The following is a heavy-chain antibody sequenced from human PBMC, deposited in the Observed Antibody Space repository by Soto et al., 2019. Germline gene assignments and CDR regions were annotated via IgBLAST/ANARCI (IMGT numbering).Heavy chain of an antibody. D-gene: IGHD2-21*02. CDR1: GSSISGYY. V-gene: IGHV4-59*01. CDR2: MYNTGST. CDR3: ARDLWGYCGTDCYPLDV. Sequence: SETLSLTCTVSGSSISGYYWSWIRQPPGKGLEWIGYMYNTGSTVYNPSFKRRVTISVDTSKNQFSLKLISVTAADTAVYYCARDLWGYCGTDCYPLDVWGQGTTVTVS. J-gene: IGHJ6*02.